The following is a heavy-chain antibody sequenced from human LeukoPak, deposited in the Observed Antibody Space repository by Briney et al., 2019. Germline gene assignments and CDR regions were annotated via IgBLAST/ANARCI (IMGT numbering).Heavy chain of an antibody. J-gene: IGHJ4*02. Sequence: SETLSLTCTVSGGSISSYYWSWIRQPPGKGLEWIGYIYYSGSTYYNPSLKSRVTISIDTSKNQFSLKLSSVTAADTAVYYCARLRHLRLGDLSSHYFDYWGQGTLVTVSS. CDR2: IYYSGST. D-gene: IGHD3-16*02. V-gene: IGHV4-59*12. CDR1: GGSISSYY. CDR3: ARLRHLRLGDLSSHYFDY.